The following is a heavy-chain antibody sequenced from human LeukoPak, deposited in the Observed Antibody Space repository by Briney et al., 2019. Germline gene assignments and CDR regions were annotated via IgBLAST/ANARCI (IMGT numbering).Heavy chain of an antibody. CDR2: INPSDGST. D-gene: IGHD1-26*01. CDR1: GYTFRCYY. Sequence: ASVKVSCKASGYTFRCYYMHWVRQAPGQGLEWMGIINPSDGSTKYAQKFQGRLILTRDTSTNTVNMDLSSLRSEDTAIYYCARVNVGRTRGVGDYWGQGTLVTVSS. J-gene: IGHJ4*02. V-gene: IGHV1-46*01. CDR3: ARVNVGRTRGVGDY.